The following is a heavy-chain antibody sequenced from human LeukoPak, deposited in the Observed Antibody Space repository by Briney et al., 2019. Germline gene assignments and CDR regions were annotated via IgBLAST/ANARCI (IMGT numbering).Heavy chain of an antibody. CDR1: GYTFTSYY. V-gene: IGHV1-46*01. CDR2: INPSGGST. CDR3: ARVRSSGDFWSGPNWFDP. J-gene: IGHJ5*02. D-gene: IGHD3-3*01. Sequence: ASVKVSCKASGYTFTSYYMHWVRQAPGQGLEWMGIINPSGGSTSYAQKFQGRVTMTRDTSTSTVYMELSSLRSEDTAVYYCARVRSSGDFWSGPNWFDPWGQGTLVTVSS.